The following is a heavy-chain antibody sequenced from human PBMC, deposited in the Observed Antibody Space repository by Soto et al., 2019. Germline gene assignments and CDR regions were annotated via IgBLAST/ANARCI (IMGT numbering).Heavy chain of an antibody. V-gene: IGHV3-72*01. J-gene: IGHJ6*02. CDR2: TRNKANSYTT. CDR1: GFTFSDHY. CDR3: AREGAYYDFWSGYYLDYYYGMDL. D-gene: IGHD3-3*01. Sequence: GGSLRLSCAASGFTFSDHYMDWVRQAPGKGLEWVGRTRNKANSYTTEYAASVKGRFTISRDDSKNSLYLQMNSLKTEDTAVYYCAREGAYYDFWSGYYLDYYYGMDLWGQGTTVTVSS.